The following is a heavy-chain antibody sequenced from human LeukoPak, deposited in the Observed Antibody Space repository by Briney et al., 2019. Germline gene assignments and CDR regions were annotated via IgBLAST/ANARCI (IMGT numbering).Heavy chain of an antibody. Sequence: GGSLRLSCAASGFTVSSNYMSWVRQAPGKGLEWVSVIYSGGSTYYADSVKGRFTISRDNSKNTLYLQMNSLRAEDTAVYYCARVHDYCSGGACYFDYWGQGTLVTVSS. J-gene: IGHJ4*02. CDR1: GFTVSSNY. CDR2: IYSGGST. D-gene: IGHD2-15*01. CDR3: ARVHDYCSGGACYFDY. V-gene: IGHV3-53*01.